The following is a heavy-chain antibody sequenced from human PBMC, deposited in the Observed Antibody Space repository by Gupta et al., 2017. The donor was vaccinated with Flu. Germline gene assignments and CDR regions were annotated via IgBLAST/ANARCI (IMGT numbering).Heavy chain of an antibody. CDR2: IRGGGDDT. D-gene: IGHD3-16*01. V-gene: IGHV3-23*01. Sequence: APGKGREWVALIRGGGDDTYYSDAVKGRFTSSRNNSKNTLQLQKNSLRVDDTAVYYCAKEDSTLVTWGGGFDYWGQGTLVTVSS. CDR3: AKEDSTLVTWGGGFDY. J-gene: IGHJ4*02.